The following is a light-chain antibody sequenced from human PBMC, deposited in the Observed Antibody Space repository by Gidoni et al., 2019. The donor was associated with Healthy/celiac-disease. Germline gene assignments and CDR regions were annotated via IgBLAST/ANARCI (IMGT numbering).Light chain of an antibody. V-gene: IGKV3-20*01. J-gene: IGKJ3*01. Sequence: EIVLTQSPGTLSSAPGERATLSCRASPSVSSSYLAWYQQKPGQAPRLLIYGASSRATGLPDRFSGSGSGTDFTLTISRLEPEDFAVYYCQQYGSSIFTFGPXTKVDIK. CDR1: PSVSSSY. CDR3: QQYGSSIFT. CDR2: GAS.